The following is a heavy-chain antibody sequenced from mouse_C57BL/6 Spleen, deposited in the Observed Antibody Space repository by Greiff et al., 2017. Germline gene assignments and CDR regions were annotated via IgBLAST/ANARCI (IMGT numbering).Heavy chain of an antibody. J-gene: IGHJ2*01. CDR1: GFTFSSYA. CDR2: ISDGGSYT. D-gene: IGHD2-5*01. V-gene: IGHV5-4*03. CDR3: ARGYSKRYYFAY. Sequence: EVKLVESGGGLVKPGGSLKLSCAASGFTFSSYAMSWVRQSPEKRLEWVATISDGGSYTYYPDNVKGRSTISRDNAKNNLYLQMSLLMSEDTAMYYCARGYSKRYYFAYWGQGTTLTVSS.